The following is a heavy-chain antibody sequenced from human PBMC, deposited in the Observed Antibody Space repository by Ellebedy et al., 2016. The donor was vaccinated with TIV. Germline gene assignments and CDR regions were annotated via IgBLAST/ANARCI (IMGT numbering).Heavy chain of an antibody. Sequence: SETLSLTXIVSGGSISSMSSPWGWIRQPPWKGLEWIGNIFYSGSTYYNPSLKSRVSISVDTSKNQFSLKLSSVTAADTAVYYCARGHDYVWRSYGASRWFDPWGQGTLVTVSP. D-gene: IGHD3-16*01. J-gene: IGHJ5*02. CDR2: IFYSGST. V-gene: IGHV4-39*07. CDR3: ARGHDYVWRSYGASRWFDP. CDR1: GGSISSMSSP.